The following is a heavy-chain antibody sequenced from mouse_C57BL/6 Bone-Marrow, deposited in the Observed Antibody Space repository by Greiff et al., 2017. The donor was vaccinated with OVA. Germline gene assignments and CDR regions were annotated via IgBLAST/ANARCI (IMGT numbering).Heavy chain of an antibody. CDR3: ARHLTTVVAPRFAY. D-gene: IGHD1-1*01. V-gene: IGHV5-9*01. CDR1: GFTFSSYT. J-gene: IGHJ3*01. CDR2: ISGGGGNT. Sequence: EVKLVESGGGLVKPGGSLKLSCAASGFTFSSYTMSWVRQTPEKRLEWVATISGGGGNTYYPDSVKGRFTISRDNAKNTLYLQMSSLRSEDTALYYCARHLTTVVAPRFAYWGQGTLVTVSA.